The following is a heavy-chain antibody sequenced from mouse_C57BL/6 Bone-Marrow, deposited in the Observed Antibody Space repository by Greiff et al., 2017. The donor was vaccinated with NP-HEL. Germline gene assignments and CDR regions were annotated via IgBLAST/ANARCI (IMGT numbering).Heavy chain of an antibody. J-gene: IGHJ2*01. V-gene: IGHV1-81*01. CDR2: IYPRSGNT. CDR1: GYTFTSYG. CDR3: ATPLYLY. D-gene: IGHD5-1*01. Sequence: VQRVESGAELARPGASVKLSCKASGYTFTSYGISWVKQRTGQGLEWIGEIYPRSGNTYYNEKFKGKATLTADKSSSTAYMELRSLTSEDSAVYFCATPLYLYWGQGTTLTVSS.